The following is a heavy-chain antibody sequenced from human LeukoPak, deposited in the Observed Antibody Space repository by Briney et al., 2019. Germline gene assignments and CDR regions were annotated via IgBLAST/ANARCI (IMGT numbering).Heavy chain of an antibody. CDR1: GFTFSSYA. J-gene: IGHJ4*02. CDR2: IHSDGST. D-gene: IGHD2-15*01. Sequence: GGSLRLSCAASGFTFSSYAMHWVRQAPGKGLEWVSVIHSDGSTFHADSVKGRFTISRDNSKNTLYLQMNSLRAEDTAVYYCARAPVVGQGGYWGQGTLVTVSS. CDR3: ARAPVVGQGGY. V-gene: IGHV3-53*01.